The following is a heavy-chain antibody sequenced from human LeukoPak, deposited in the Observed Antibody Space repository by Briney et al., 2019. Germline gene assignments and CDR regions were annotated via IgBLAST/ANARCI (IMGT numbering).Heavy chain of an antibody. V-gene: IGHV3-15*01. CDR1: GFNFQYAW. Sequence: PGGSLRLSCARSGFNFQYAWMTWVRQAPGKGLEWVGRIKSKRDGETTDYAALVKSRFSISRDDSKNTVYLQMNSLRTEDTAMYYCTSLVGSPTYWGQGTLVSVSS. J-gene: IGHJ4*02. CDR2: IKSKRDGETT. CDR3: TSLVGSPTY. D-gene: IGHD4-23*01.